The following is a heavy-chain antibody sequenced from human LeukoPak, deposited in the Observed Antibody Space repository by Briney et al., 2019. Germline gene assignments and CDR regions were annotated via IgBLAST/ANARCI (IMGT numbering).Heavy chain of an antibody. CDR2: ISWNSGSI. V-gene: IGHV3-9*01. CDR3: AKELNSGSYSPLDY. D-gene: IGHD1-26*01. CDR1: GITFDDYA. Sequence: PGGFLRLSCAASGITFDDYAMHWVGQAPGKGLEWVSGISWNSGSIGYADSVKGRFTISRDNAKNSLYLQMNSLRAEDTALYYCAKELNSGSYSPLDYWGQGTLVTVSS. J-gene: IGHJ4*02.